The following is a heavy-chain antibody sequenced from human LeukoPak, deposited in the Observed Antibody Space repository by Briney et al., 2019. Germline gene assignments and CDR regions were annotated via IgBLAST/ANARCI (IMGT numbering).Heavy chain of an antibody. V-gene: IGHV3-23*01. CDR3: AKAPSFMPYDSSGYFDY. CDR1: GFTFSSYA. D-gene: IGHD3-22*01. J-gene: IGHJ4*02. CDR2: ISGSGGST. Sequence: PGGSLRLSCAASGFTFSSYAMSWVRQAPGKGLEWVSGISGSGGSTYYADSVKGRFTISRDISKNTVYLQMNSLRAEDTAVYYCAKAPSFMPYDSSGYFDYWGQGTLVTVSS.